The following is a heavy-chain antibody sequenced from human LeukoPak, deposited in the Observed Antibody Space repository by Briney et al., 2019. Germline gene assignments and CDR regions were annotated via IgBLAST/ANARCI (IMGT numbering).Heavy chain of an antibody. CDR2: ISGDGDST. Sequence: GGSLRLSCAASGFAFDDYAMHWVRQAPGRGLEWVSLISGDGDSTYYADSVKGRFTISRHNSKNTLYLQMNSLRAEDTAVYYCARIRGQLDYWGQGTLVTVSS. CDR1: GFAFDDYA. CDR3: ARIRGQLDY. J-gene: IGHJ4*02. D-gene: IGHD2/OR15-2a*01. V-gene: IGHV3-43*02.